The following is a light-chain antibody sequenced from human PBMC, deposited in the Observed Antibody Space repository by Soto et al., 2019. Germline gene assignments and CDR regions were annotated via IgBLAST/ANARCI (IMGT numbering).Light chain of an antibody. J-gene: IGKJ2*01. Sequence: EIGVTQSPGTLSLSPGERATLSCWASQSVSFSYLAWYQQKPGQAPRLLIYDASRRAAGIPNRFSGSGSGTDFTLTISRLEPEDFAVYYCQQYGSSPGTFGQGNKLAIK. CDR1: QSVSFSY. CDR2: DAS. CDR3: QQYGSSPGT. V-gene: IGKV3-20*01.